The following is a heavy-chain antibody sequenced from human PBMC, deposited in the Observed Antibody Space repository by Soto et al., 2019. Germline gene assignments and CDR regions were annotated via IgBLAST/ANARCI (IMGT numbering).Heavy chain of an antibody. D-gene: IGHD2-2*01. CDR1: GGTFNTYT. Sequence: QVHLIQSGAEVKKPGSSVKVSCKAAGGTFNTYTLFWVRQAPGHGLEWMGRIIPMLTVTNSAQKFQGKLTLTADKSTGTAFMELTSLRSDDTAVYYCSRGSWSAETFDVWGQGTMVTVSS. J-gene: IGHJ3*01. V-gene: IGHV1-69*02. CDR2: IIPMLTVT. CDR3: SRGSWSAETFDV.